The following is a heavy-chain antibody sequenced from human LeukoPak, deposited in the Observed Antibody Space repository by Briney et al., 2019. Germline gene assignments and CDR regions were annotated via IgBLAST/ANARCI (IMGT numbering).Heavy chain of an antibody. CDR3: ARYSSSWTGSWFDP. CDR2: INAGNGNT. V-gene: IGHV1-3*01. CDR1: GYTFTSYA. D-gene: IGHD6-13*01. J-gene: IGHJ5*02. Sequence: ASVKVSCKASGYTFTSYAMHWVRQAPGQRLEWMGWINAGNGNTKYSQKFQGRVTITRDTSASTAYMELSSLRSDDTAVYYCARYSSSWTGSWFDPWGQGTLVTVSS.